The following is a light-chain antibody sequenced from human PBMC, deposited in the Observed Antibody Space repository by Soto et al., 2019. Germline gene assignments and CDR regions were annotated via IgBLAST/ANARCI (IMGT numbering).Light chain of an antibody. CDR2: KAS. J-gene: IGKJ5*01. V-gene: IGKV1-5*03. Sequence: DIQMTQSPSTLSASVGERVTITCRASQSISAWLAWYQQKPGKAPKLLIYKASNVESGVPSRFSGSGTGTEFTLTISSLQPDDFADYYCEQYHSYPLTFGQGTRL. CDR3: EQYHSYPLT. CDR1: QSISAW.